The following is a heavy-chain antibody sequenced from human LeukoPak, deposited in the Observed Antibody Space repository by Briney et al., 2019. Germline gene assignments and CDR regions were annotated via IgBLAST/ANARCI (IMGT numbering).Heavy chain of an antibody. D-gene: IGHD3-10*01. V-gene: IGHV3-30*18. J-gene: IGHJ5*02. Sequence: VGSLRVSRAASGFTFSSYGMHWVRQAPGKGLEWVAIISYDGSKKYYGDSVKGRFPISRDNSKNTLYLQMNSLRAEDTAVYYCAKAYYGSGSPLDWFDPWGQGSLVTVSS. CDR2: ISYDGSKK. CDR3: AKAYYGSGSPLDWFDP. CDR1: GFTFSSYG.